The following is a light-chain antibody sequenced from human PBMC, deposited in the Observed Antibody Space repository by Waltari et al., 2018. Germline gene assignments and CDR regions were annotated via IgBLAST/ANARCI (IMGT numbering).Light chain of an antibody. J-gene: IGLJ3*02. CDR1: KLGDTY. Sequence: SYELTQPPSLSVSPGQTVSITCSGEKLGDTYVCWYQQKPGQSPVLVIYQDDKRPSGIPERFAGSNSGHTASLTISWPQTMDAGDSYCQAWRISTYIVFGGVTMLTLL. V-gene: IGLV3-1*01. CDR2: QDD. CDR3: QAWRISTYIV.